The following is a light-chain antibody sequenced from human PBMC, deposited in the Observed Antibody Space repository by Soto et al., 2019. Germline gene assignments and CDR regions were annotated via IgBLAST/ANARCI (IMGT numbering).Light chain of an antibody. J-gene: IGKJ1*01. CDR3: QQYNPYST. CDR2: DAS. CDR1: QSVRSW. Sequence: DIQMTQSPATLSASVGDRVTITCRASQSVRSWLAWYQQKPGTAPKLLIFDASRLESGVPSRFSGSGSGTEFPLTISRLQPDDFATYYCQQYNPYSTFGQGTKVDI. V-gene: IGKV1-5*01.